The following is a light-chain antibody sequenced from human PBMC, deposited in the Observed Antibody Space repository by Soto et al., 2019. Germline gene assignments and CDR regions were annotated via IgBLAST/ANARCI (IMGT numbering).Light chain of an antibody. J-gene: IGKJ1*01. Sequence: EIVLTQSPATLSVSPGERPTPPSRSGRRFSSTLAWYQQKPGQAPRLLIYGPSTRATGVPARFSGSGSGTEFTLTISSLQSEDFAMYYCQQYTHWPVWSFGQGTKVEIK. V-gene: IGKV3-15*01. CDR2: GPS. CDR1: RRFSST. CDR3: QQYTHWPVWS.